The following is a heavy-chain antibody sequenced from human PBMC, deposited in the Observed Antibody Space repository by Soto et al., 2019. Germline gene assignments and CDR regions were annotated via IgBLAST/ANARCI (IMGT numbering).Heavy chain of an antibody. Sequence: SETLSLTCAVSGYSISSGYYWGWIRQPPGKGLEWIGSIYHSGSTYYNPSLKSRVTISVDTSKNQFSLKLSSVTAADTAVYYCARERPTVTVFDYWGQGTLVTVSS. V-gene: IGHV4-38-2*02. J-gene: IGHJ4*02. CDR1: GYSISSGYY. CDR3: ARERPTVTVFDY. CDR2: IYHSGST. D-gene: IGHD4-17*01.